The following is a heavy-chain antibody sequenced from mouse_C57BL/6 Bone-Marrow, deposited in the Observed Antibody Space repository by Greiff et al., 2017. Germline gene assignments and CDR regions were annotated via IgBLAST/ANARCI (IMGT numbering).Heavy chain of an antibody. D-gene: IGHD1-1*01. J-gene: IGHJ4*01. V-gene: IGHV14-3*01. CDR2: IDPANGDT. CDR1: GFNIKNTY. Sequence: VQLQQSVAELVRPGASVKLSCTASGFNIKNTYMHWVKQRPEQGLEWIGRIDPANGDTEYTPKFQGKATITADTSSNTAYLPLSSPTSAYTAIYYCARWGFITTGVWYERDHWGQGTSVTVSS. CDR3: ARWGFITTGVWYERDH.